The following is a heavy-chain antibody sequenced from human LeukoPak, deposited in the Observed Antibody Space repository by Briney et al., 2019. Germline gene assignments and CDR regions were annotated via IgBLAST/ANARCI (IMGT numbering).Heavy chain of an antibody. CDR1: GGSFSGYY. D-gene: IGHD3-9*01. J-gene: IGHJ5*02. CDR3: AGANRGYFDWLFNWFDP. CDR2: INHSGST. V-gene: IGHV4-34*01. Sequence: PSETLSLTCAVYGGSFSGYYWSWIRQPPGKGLEWIGEINHSGSTNYNPSLKSRVTISVDTSKNQFSLKLSSVTAADTAVYYCAGANRGYFDWLFNWFDPWGQGTLVTVSS.